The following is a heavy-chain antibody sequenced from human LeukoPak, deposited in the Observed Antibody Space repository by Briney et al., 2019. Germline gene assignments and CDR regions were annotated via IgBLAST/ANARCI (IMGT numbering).Heavy chain of an antibody. CDR1: GYDFSTKW. J-gene: IGHJ5*02. CDR2: IYPLESIT. CDR3: ARLAPDYADYWFDP. V-gene: IGHV5-51*01. D-gene: IGHD4-17*01. Sequence: GESLKISCQTSGYDFSTKWIGWVRQMPGKGLEWMGIIYPLESITKYSPAFQGHVTLTADTSINTAFLQWTSLKASDTAIYYCARLAPDYADYWFDPWAREPSSPSPQ.